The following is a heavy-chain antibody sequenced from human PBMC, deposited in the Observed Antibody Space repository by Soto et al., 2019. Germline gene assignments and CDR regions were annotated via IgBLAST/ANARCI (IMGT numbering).Heavy chain of an antibody. CDR2: ISSSSTI. Sequence: PGGSLRLSCAASGFTFSSYSMNWVRQAPGKGLEWVSYISSSSTIYYADSVKGRFTISRDNAKNSLYLQMNSLRDEDTAVYYCASGDERADEYYDFWSGYFAYWGQGILVTVSS. V-gene: IGHV3-48*02. CDR3: ASGDERADEYYDFWSGYFAY. J-gene: IGHJ4*02. CDR1: GFTFSSYS. D-gene: IGHD3-3*01.